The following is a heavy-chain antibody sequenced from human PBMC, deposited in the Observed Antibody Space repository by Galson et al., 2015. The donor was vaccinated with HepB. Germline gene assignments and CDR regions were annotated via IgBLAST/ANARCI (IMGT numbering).Heavy chain of an antibody. Sequence: LTCAVYGGSFSGYYWSWIRQPPGKGLEWIGEINHSGSTNYNPSLKSRVTISVDTSKNQFSLKLSSVTAADTAMYYCARGLIVVVPAAITEYYYYYYMDVWGKGTTVTVSS. CDR1: GGSFSGYY. D-gene: IGHD2-2*02. CDR2: INHSGST. V-gene: IGHV4-34*01. J-gene: IGHJ6*03. CDR3: ARGLIVVVPAAITEYYYYYYMDV.